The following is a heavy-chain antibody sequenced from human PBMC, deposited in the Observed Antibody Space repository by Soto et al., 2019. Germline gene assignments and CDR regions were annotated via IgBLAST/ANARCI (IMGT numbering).Heavy chain of an antibody. J-gene: IGHJ5*02. D-gene: IGHD6-13*01. CDR1: GFTFSSYA. V-gene: IGHV3-30-3*01. CDR3: ARSSRILDNWFDP. CDR2: ISYDGSNK. Sequence: QPGGSLRLSCAASGFTFSSYAMHWVRQAPGKGLEWVAVISYDGSNKYYADSVKGRFTISRDNSKNTLYLQMNSLRAEDTAVYYCARSSRILDNWFDPWGQGTLVTVSS.